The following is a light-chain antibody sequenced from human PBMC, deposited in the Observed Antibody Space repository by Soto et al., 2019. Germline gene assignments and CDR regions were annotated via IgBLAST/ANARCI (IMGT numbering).Light chain of an antibody. CDR1: QSVSSY. CDR2: DAS. CDR3: QQRSNWPLT. J-gene: IGKJ4*01. Sequence: EIVLTQSPATLSLSPGERATLSCRASQSVSSYLAWYQQKPGQAPRLLIYDASNRATRIPAMFSGSGSGTDFTLTISSLEPEDFAFYYCQQRSNWPLTFGGGTKVEIK. V-gene: IGKV3-11*01.